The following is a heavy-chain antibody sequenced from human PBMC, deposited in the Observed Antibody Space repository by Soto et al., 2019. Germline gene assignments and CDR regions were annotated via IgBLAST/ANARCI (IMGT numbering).Heavy chain of an antibody. D-gene: IGHD3-9*01. J-gene: IGHJ6*03. CDR2: IKQDGSEK. CDR1: GFTFSSYW. CDR3: ARAGYFNWNYYMDV. V-gene: IGHV3-7*01. Sequence: GGSLRLSCAASGFTFSSYWMSWVRQAPGKGLEWVANIKQDGSEKYYVDSVKGRFTISRDNAKNSLYLQMNSLRAEDTAVYYCARAGYFNWNYYMDVWGKGTTVTVSS.